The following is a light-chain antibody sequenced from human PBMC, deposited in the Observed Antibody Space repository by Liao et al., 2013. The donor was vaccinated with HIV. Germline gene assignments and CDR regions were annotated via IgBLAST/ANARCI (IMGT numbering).Light chain of an antibody. CDR2: PDG. V-gene: IGLV3-25*03. Sequence: SYELTQPPSMSVSPGQTARITCSGDALPKQHVYWYQQKSGQAPIVVIYPDGERPSEIPERFSGSSSGTTVTLTINGVQAEDEGDYYCQSTDTSRTVVFGRRDQADRP. CDR1: ALPKQH. CDR3: QSTDTSRTVV. J-gene: IGLJ2*01.